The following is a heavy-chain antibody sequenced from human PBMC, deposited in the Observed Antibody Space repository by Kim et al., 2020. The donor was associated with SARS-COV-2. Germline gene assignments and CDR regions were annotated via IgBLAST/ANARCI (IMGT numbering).Heavy chain of an antibody. J-gene: IGHJ4*02. CDR3: AKGVVGSGWSTYFDY. Sequence: LSLTCAASGFTFSSYAMSWVRQAPGKGLEWVSAISGSGGSTYYADSVKGRFTISRDNSKNTLYLQMNSLRAEDTAVYYCAKGVVGSGWSTYFDYWGQGTLVTVSS. CDR1: GFTFSSYA. V-gene: IGHV3-23*01. CDR2: ISGSGGST. D-gene: IGHD6-19*01.